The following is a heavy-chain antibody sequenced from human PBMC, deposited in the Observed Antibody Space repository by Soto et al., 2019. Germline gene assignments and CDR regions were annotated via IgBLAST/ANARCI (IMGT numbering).Heavy chain of an antibody. D-gene: IGHD3-9*01. J-gene: IGHJ4*02. CDR3: AKGPDDVLRPIFDY. CDR2: ISRNSGYI. V-gene: IGHV3-9*01. Sequence: EVQLVESGGDLVQPGRSLRLSCAASGFTFDDYAMHWVRQAPGKGLEWVSGISRNSGYIGYADSVKGRFTISRDNAKNSLYLQMNSLRAEDTALYYCAKGPDDVLRPIFDYWGQGTLVTVSS. CDR1: GFTFDDYA.